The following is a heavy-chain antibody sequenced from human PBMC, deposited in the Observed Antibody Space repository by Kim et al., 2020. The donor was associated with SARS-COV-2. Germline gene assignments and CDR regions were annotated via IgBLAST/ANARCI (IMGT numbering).Heavy chain of an antibody. Sequence: SETLSLTCTVSGGSISSYYWSWIRQPPGKGLEWIGYIYYSGSTNYNPSLKSRVTISVDTSKNQFSLKLSSVTAADTAVYYCARASYYYDSSGYEKGDAFDIWGQGTMVTVSS. CDR3: ARASYYYDSSGYEKGDAFDI. J-gene: IGHJ3*02. D-gene: IGHD3-22*01. CDR1: GGSISSYY. CDR2: IYYSGST. V-gene: IGHV4-59*01.